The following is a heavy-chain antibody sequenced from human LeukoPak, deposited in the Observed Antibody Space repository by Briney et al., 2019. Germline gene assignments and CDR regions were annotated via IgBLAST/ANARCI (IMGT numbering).Heavy chain of an antibody. CDR2: IYYSGST. CDR3: ARYIFLEWFSVGNYMDV. V-gene: IGHV4-59*01. J-gene: IGHJ6*03. CDR1: GGSISSYY. Sequence: SSETLSLTCTVSGGSISSYYWSWIRQPPGQGLQWIGYIYYSGSTNYNPSLKSRVTISVDTSKNQFSLKLSSVTAADTAMYYCARYIFLEWFSVGNYMDVWGKGTTVTVSS. D-gene: IGHD3-3*01.